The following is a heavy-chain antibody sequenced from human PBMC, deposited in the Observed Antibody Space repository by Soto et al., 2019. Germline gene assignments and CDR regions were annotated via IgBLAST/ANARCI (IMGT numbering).Heavy chain of an antibody. CDR2: IYYSGST. Sequence: SETLSLTCTVSGGSISSGGYYWSWIRQHPGKGLEWIGYIYYSGSTYYNPSLKSRVTISVDTSKNQFSLKLSSVTAADTAVYYCARIPKWPELVEMATIDYWGQGTLVTVSS. CDR1: GGSISSGGYY. D-gene: IGHD5-12*01. V-gene: IGHV4-31*03. J-gene: IGHJ4*02. CDR3: ARIPKWPELVEMATIDY.